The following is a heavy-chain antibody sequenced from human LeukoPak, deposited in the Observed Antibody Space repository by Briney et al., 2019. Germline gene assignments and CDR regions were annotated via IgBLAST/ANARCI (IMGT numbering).Heavy chain of an antibody. J-gene: IGHJ4*02. V-gene: IGHV4-38-2*02. CDR2: IYHSGST. Sequence: SETLSLTGTVSGYSISSGYYWAWIRQPPGKGLEWIGSIYHSGSTYYNPSLKSRVNISIATYKSQFSLNLSCVTAADTDVYFCARDPDYYDPGYWGQGNPGHRLL. CDR3: ARDPDYYDPGY. CDR1: GYSISSGYY. D-gene: IGHD3-22*01.